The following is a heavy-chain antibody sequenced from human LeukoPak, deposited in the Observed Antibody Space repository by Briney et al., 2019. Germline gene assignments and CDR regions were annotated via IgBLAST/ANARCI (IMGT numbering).Heavy chain of an antibody. J-gene: IGHJ6*02. V-gene: IGHV3-73*01. Sequence: GGSLRLSCAASGFTFSSSAMHWVRQASGKGLEWVGRIRSKANSYATAYAASVKGRFTISRDDSKNTAYLQMNSPKTEDTAVYYCTRQLYHYYGMDVWGQGTTVTVSS. CDR2: IRSKANSYAT. CDR1: GFTFSSSA. CDR3: TRQLYHYYGMDV.